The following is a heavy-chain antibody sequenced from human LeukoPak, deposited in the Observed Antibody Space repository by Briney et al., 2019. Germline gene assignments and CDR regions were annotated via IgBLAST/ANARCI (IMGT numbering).Heavy chain of an antibody. CDR3: ARVIQLWLTPIDY. CDR1: GFTFSSYA. Sequence: PGGSLRLSCAASGFTFSSYAMHWVRQAPGKGLEWVAVISYDGSNKYYAGSVKGRFTISRDNSKNTLYLQMNSLRAEDTAVYYCARVIQLWLTPIDYWGQGALVTVSS. V-gene: IGHV3-30-3*01. J-gene: IGHJ4*02. D-gene: IGHD5-18*01. CDR2: ISYDGSNK.